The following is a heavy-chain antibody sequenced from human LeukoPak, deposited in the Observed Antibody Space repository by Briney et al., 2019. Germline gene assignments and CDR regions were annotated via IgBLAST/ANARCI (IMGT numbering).Heavy chain of an antibody. J-gene: IGHJ4*02. CDR1: GGTFSSYA. D-gene: IGHD3-22*01. CDR3: ARDVLTYYYDSSGDTFDY. Sequence: SVKVSCKASGGTFSSYAISWVRQAPGQGLEWMGGIIPIFGTANYAQKFQGRVTITADESTSTAYMELSSLRSEDTAVYYCARDVLTYYYDSSGDTFDYWGQGTLVTVSS. CDR2: IIPIFGTA. V-gene: IGHV1-69*13.